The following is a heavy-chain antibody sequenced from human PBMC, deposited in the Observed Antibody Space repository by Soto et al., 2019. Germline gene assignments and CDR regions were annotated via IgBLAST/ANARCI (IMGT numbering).Heavy chain of an antibody. V-gene: IGHV6-1*01. CDR1: GDTVSSNSVA. J-gene: IGHJ6*02. CDR3: AGAGEDCDYYYCDMDV. D-gene: IGHD3-10*01. Sequence: SQTLSLTCVGSGDTVSSNSVAWNWVRQSPSRGLEWLGRTYYRSRWYSDYAVSVRSRIDINADTSKNQVSLQLNSVTPEDTAVYYCAGAGEDCDYYYCDMDVWGGG. CDR2: TYYRSRWYS.